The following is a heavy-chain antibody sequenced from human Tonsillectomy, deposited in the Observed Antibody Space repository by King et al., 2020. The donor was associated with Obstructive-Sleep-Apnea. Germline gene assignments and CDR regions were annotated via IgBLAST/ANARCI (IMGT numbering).Heavy chain of an antibody. CDR1: GFTFSSYW. CDR3: ARDNGAYYFDSSGYYGY. V-gene: IGHV3-7*03. D-gene: IGHD3-22*01. CDR2: IKQDGSAK. J-gene: IGHJ4*02. Sequence: VQLVESGGGLVQPGGPLRLSCAASGFTFSSYWMSWVRQAPGKGLEWVANIKQDGSAKYYVDSVKGRFTISRDNAKNSLYLQMNSLRVKDTAVYYCARDNGAYYFDSSGYYGYWGQGTLVTVSA.